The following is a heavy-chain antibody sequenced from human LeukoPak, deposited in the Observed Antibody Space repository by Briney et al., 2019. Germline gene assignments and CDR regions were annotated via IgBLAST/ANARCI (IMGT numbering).Heavy chain of an antibody. V-gene: IGHV3-21*01. CDR1: GFTFSSYS. CDR3: ARDYNDFWSGYYQLGVDP. J-gene: IGHJ5*02. D-gene: IGHD3-3*01. Sequence: GGSLRLSCAASGFTFSSYSMNWVRQAPGKGLEWVSSISSSSSYIYYADSVKGRFTISRDNAKNSLYLQMNSLRAEDAAVYYCARDYNDFWSGYYQLGVDPWGQGTLVTVSS. CDR2: ISSSSSYI.